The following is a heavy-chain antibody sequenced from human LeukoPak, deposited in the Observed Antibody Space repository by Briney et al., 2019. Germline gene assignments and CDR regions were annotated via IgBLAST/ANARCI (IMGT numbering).Heavy chain of an antibody. CDR1: GFTFSSYW. Sequence: GGSLRLSCAASGFTFSSYWMHWVRHAPGKGLVWVSRINSDGSSTSYADSVKGRFTISRDNAKNTLYLQMNSLRAEDTAVYYCASAADYGYYYYYSMDVWGQGTTVTVSS. J-gene: IGHJ6*02. V-gene: IGHV3-74*01. D-gene: IGHD3-16*01. CDR3: ASAADYGYYYYYSMDV. CDR2: INSDGSST.